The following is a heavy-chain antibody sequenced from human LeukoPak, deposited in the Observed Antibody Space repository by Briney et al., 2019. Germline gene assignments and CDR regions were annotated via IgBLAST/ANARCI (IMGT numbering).Heavy chain of an antibody. CDR2: IGLHGYPL. D-gene: IGHD3-22*01. V-gene: IGHV3-11*04. CDR1: GFTFNIYY. Sequence: PGGSLRLSCAVSGFTFNIYYMSWIRQAPGKGLEWISYIGLHGYPLDYADSVKGRFTISRDNAQNSLYLDMSSLRAEDTAVYYCARKDFSSGSFTYWGQGTRVTVSS. CDR3: ARKDFSSGSFTY. J-gene: IGHJ4*02.